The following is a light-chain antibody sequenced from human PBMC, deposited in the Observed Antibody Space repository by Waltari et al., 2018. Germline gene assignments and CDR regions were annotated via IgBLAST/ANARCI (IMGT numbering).Light chain of an antibody. CDR2: YNS. V-gene: IGLV3-21*04. CDR1: DIGSKA. J-gene: IGLJ7*01. Sequence: SYVLTQPPSVSVAPGETATISCGGNDIGSKAGHWSQQKPGQAPVTVISYNSDRPSGIPERFSGSNSGNTATLTINRVEAGDEADYYCQVWDSSTDHVVFGGGTQLAVL. CDR3: QVWDSSTDHVV.